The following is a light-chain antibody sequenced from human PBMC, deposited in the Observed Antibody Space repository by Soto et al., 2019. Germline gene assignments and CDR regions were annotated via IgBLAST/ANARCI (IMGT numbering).Light chain of an antibody. V-gene: IGKV1-5*01. Sequence: TQTPSTLYASIGDRVNITFGASQSLSGWLAWYQQTPGKAPKLLISDAFRLESGVPSRFRGSGSGTEFSLTITSLQPGDSATFYCQQYASYPWTFGRGTKV. J-gene: IGKJ1*01. CDR3: QQYASYPWT. CDR2: DAF. CDR1: QSLSGW.